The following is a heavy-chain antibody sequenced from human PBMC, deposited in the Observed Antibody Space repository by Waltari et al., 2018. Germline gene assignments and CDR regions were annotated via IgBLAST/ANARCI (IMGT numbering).Heavy chain of an antibody. Sequence: QVQLVESGGGVVQPGRSLGLSCAASGFTLSSYGMRWVRQAQGKGLEGVAVISYDGSNKYYADSGKGRFTISRDNSKNTLYLQMNSLRAEDTAVYYCVSAADVYYYYYGMDVWGQGTTVTVSS. CDR3: VSAADVYYYYYGMDV. D-gene: IGHD6-13*01. CDR2: ISYDGSNK. V-gene: IGHV3-30*03. J-gene: IGHJ6*02. CDR1: GFTLSSYG.